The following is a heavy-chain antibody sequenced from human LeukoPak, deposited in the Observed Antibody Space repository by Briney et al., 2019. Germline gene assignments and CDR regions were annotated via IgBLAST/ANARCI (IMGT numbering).Heavy chain of an antibody. CDR3: ARDPPRFVLGIYFDY. J-gene: IGHJ4*02. V-gene: IGHV3-11*01. CDR1: GLTFSDYY. Sequence: GGSLRLSCAASGLTFSDYYMSWIRQAPGKGLEWVSYISSSGSTIYYADSVKGRFTISRDNAKNSLYLQMNSLRAEDTAVYYCARDPPRFVLGIYFDYWGQGTLVTVSS. D-gene: IGHD3-10*01. CDR2: ISSSGSTI.